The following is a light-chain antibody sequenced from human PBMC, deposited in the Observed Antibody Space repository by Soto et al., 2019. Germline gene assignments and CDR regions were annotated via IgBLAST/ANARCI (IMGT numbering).Light chain of an antibody. Sequence: ETVMTQSPATLSVSPGERATLSCRASQSVGSKVAWYQQKPGQAPRLLIHGATTRATGIPARFSGSGSGTEFTLTISSLQSEDFAVYYCQQYNNWPRTFGQGTKVDIK. CDR2: GAT. V-gene: IGKV3-15*01. CDR3: QQYNNWPRT. CDR1: QSVGSK. J-gene: IGKJ1*01.